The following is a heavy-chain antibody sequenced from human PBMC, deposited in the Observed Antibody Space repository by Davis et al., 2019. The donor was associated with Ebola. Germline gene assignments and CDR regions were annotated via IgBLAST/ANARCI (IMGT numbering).Heavy chain of an antibody. CDR2: IYTSGIT. D-gene: IGHD3-16*02. Sequence: PSETLSLTCTVSGGSISSGSYYWSWIRQPAEKGLEWIGHIYTSGITNYNPSLKSRVTISVDTSKNQLTLKLSSVTAADTAVYYCARSLFWYSGYWYFDLWGRGTLVTVSS. CDR3: ARSLFWYSGYWYFDL. CDR1: GGSISSGSYY. V-gene: IGHV4-61*09. J-gene: IGHJ2*01.